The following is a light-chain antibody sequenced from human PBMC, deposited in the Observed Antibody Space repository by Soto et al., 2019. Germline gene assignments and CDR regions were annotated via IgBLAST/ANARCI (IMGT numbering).Light chain of an antibody. Sequence: TVLTQSPATLSLSPGERATLSCRASQNVNRYVAWYQQKPGQAPRLLIYDASTRAAGVPARFSGSGSGTDFSLSISSLEPEDFAVYYCQEHNSFGGGTKVEIK. V-gene: IGKV3-11*01. CDR1: QNVNRY. J-gene: IGKJ4*01. CDR3: QEHNS. CDR2: DAS.